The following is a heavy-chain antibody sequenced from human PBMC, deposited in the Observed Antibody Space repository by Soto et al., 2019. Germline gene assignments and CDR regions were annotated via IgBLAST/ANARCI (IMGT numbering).Heavy chain of an antibody. V-gene: IGHV1-46*03. CDR1: GYTFTSYY. Sequence: ASVKVSCKASGYTFTSYYMHWVRQAPGQGLEWMGIINPSGGSTSYAQKFQGRVTMNRDTSTSTVYMELSSLRSEDTAVYYCARYGSSTTHGSCSGMDVWAQGTTVTVSS. CDR2: INPSGGST. D-gene: IGHD2-2*01. J-gene: IGHJ6*02. CDR3: ARYGSSTTHGSCSGMDV.